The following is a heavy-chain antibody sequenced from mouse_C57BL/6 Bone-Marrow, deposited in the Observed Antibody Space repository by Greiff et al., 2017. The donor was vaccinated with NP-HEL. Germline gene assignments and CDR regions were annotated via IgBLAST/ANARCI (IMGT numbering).Heavy chain of an antibody. J-gene: IGHJ2*01. CDR3: ARPLFY. CDR2: IYPRSGNT. D-gene: IGHD6-5*01. Sequence: QVHVKQSGAELARPGASVKLSCKASGYTFTSYGISWVKQRTGQGLEWIGEIYPRSGNTYYNEKFKGKATLTADKSSSTAYMELRSLTSEDSAVYFCARPLFYWGQGTTLTVSS. CDR1: GYTFTSYG. V-gene: IGHV1-81*01.